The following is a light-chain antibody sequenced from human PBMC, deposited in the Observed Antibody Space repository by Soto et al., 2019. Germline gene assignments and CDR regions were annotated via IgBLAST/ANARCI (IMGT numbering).Light chain of an antibody. Sequence: EIVMTQSPATLSVSPGERATLSCRASQSVSSHLAWYQHKPGQPPRLLLYGASIRLSGIPARFSGSGSGTEFTLTIHSLTSEDFAVYHCRQHDNRPGTFGQGNKVEIK. CDR1: QSVSSH. V-gene: IGKV3-15*01. CDR3: RQHDNRPGT. J-gene: IGKJ1*01. CDR2: GAS.